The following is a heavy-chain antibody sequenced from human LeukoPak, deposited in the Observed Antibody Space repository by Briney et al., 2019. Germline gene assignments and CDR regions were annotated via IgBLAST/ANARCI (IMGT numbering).Heavy chain of an antibody. V-gene: IGHV5-51*01. Sequence: GESLKISCKGSGYSFASYYIGWVRQMPGKGLEWLGLIYPGDSDTRYSPSFQGQVTISADKSITTAYLQWSSLKASDTAMYYCARQQWLVRSFDYWGQGTLVTVSS. J-gene: IGHJ4*02. D-gene: IGHD6-19*01. CDR3: ARQQWLVRSFDY. CDR2: IYPGDSDT. CDR1: GYSFASYY.